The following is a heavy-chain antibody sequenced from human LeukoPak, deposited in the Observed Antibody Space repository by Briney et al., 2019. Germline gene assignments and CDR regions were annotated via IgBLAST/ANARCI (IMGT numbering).Heavy chain of an antibody. Sequence: SETLSLTCTVSGGSISSYYWSWIRQRPGKGLEWIGLIYTSGSTNYNPSLKSRVTMSVDTSKNQCSLKLSSVTAADTAVYYCARDRADSSGWYVGYYYYYMDVWGKGTTVTVSS. V-gene: IGHV4-4*07. J-gene: IGHJ6*03. CDR2: IYTSGST. CDR1: GGSISSYY. D-gene: IGHD6-19*01. CDR3: ARDRADSSGWYVGYYYYYMDV.